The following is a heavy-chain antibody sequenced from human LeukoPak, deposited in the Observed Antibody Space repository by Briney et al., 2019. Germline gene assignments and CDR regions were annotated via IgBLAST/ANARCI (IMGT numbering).Heavy chain of an antibody. J-gene: IGHJ4*02. Sequence: SETLSLTCAVYGGSFSGYYWSWIRQPPGKGLEWIGEINHSGSTNYNPSLKSRVTISVDTSKNQSSLKLSSVTAADTAVYYCARGRYVWGSYRAYFDYWGQGTLVTVSS. CDR3: ARGRYVWGSYRAYFDY. CDR2: INHSGST. V-gene: IGHV4-34*01. CDR1: GGSFSGYY. D-gene: IGHD3-16*02.